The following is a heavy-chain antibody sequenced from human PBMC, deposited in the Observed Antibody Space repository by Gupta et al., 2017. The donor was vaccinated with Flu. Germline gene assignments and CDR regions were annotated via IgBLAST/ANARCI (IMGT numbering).Heavy chain of an antibody. Sequence: EWVGRIKSKTDGGTTDYAAPVKGRFTISRDDSKNTLYLQMNSLKTEDTAVYYCQAYCGGDCYPPRYYYGMDVWGQGTTVTVSS. J-gene: IGHJ6*02. V-gene: IGHV3-15*01. CDR2: IKSKTDGGTT. CDR3: QAYCGGDCYPPRYYYGMDV. D-gene: IGHD2-21*02.